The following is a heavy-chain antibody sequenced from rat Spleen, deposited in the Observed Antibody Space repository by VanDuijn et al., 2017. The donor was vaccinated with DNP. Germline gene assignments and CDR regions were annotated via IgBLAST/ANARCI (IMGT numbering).Heavy chain of an antibody. V-gene: IGHV5-31*01. CDR3: ARGGRYWAMDA. Sequence: EVQLVESGGDLVQPGRSLNIYCVASGFTFNNYWMTWIRQVPGKGLEWVASITSSGGSTYYPDSVKGRFTISRDNAKNTLYLQMNSLRSEDTATYYCARGGRYWAMDAWGQGTSVTDSS. D-gene: IGHD1-5*01. J-gene: IGHJ4*01. CDR1: GFTFNNYW. CDR2: ITSSGGST.